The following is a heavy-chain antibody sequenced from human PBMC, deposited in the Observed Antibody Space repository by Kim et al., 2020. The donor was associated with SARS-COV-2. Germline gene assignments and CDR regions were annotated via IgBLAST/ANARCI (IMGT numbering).Heavy chain of an antibody. J-gene: IGHJ6*02. D-gene: IGHD6-13*01. CDR3: GRASSSWYSYYYGMDV. V-gene: IGHV3-64*01. CDR1: GFTFSSYA. Sequence: GGSLRLSCAASGFTFSSYAMHWVRQAPGKGLEYVSAISSNGGSTYYANSVKGRFTISRDNSKNTLYLQMGSLRAEDMAVYYCGRASSSWYSYYYGMDVWGQGTTVTVSS. CDR2: ISSNGGST.